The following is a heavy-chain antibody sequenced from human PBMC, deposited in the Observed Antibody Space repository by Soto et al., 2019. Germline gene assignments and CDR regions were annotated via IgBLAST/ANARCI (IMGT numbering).Heavy chain of an antibody. V-gene: IGHV2-5*02. CDR1: GFSLTTSGVG. J-gene: IGHJ4*02. CDR2: IYWDDDK. Sequence: QITLNESGPTQVKPRQTLTLTCTFSGFSLTTSGVGVGWIRQSPGKAPEWIALIYWDDDKRYSPSLKSRLTITKDTSKNQVALTMADLDPADTATYYCAHRVLRTVFGLVTTTAIYFDFWGQGTPVAVSS. D-gene: IGHD3-3*01. CDR3: AHRVLRTVFGLVTTTAIYFDF.